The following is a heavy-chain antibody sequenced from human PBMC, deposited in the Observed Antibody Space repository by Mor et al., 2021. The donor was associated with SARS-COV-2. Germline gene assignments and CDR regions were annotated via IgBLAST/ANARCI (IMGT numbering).Heavy chain of an antibody. V-gene: IGHV4-59*01. CDR3: AREGRYSGLTS. J-gene: IGHJ3*01. D-gene: IGHD5-12*01. Sequence: SLKSRVTISVDTSKNQFSLKLSSVTAADTAVYYCAREGRYSGLTSWGQGTMVTVSS.